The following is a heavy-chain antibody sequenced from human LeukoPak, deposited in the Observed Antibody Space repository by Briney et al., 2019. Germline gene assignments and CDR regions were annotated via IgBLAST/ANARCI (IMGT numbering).Heavy chain of an antibody. D-gene: IGHD5-24*01. Sequence: GASVKVACKASGYTFTGYYMHWVRQAPGQGLEWMGWINPNSGGTNYAQKFQGRVTMTRDTSISTAYMELSRLRSDDTAVYYCAREMATIAEQTTGYYYMDVWGKGTTVTVSS. J-gene: IGHJ6*03. V-gene: IGHV1-2*02. CDR1: GYTFTGYY. CDR3: AREMATIAEQTTGYYYMDV. CDR2: INPNSGGT.